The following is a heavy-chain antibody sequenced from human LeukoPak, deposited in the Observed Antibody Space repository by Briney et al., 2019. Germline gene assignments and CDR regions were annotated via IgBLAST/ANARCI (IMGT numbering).Heavy chain of an antibody. Sequence: ASVKVSCKVSGYTLTQLAMHWVRQAPGKGLEWMGGFDPEDGETVYAQKFQDRVAMTEATSTDTANMELTSLASEDTAVYYCATQARGYFYYWGQGTLVTVSS. CDR1: GYTLTQLA. CDR3: ATQARGYFYY. J-gene: IGHJ4*02. CDR2: FDPEDGET. V-gene: IGHV1-24*01.